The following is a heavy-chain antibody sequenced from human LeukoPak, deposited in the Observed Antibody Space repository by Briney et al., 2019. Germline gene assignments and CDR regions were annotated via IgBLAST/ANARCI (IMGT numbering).Heavy chain of an antibody. D-gene: IGHD2-2*02. J-gene: IGHJ4*02. CDR3: TLYNY. CDR2: INPGNGDT. V-gene: IGHV1-3*03. CDR1: GDSLTSQD. Sequence: GASVKVSCKTSGDSLTSQDMHCVRQAPGQSLEWMGCINPGNGDTKYSQEFQGRVTITRDTSATTAYMELSSLRSDDMAVYYCTLYNYWGQGTLVTVSS.